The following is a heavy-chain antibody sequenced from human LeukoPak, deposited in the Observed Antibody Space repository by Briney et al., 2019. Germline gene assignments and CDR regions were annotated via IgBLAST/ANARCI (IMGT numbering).Heavy chain of an antibody. CDR1: GFTFSDSW. CDR3: TRCGRDVVARIPWFDP. D-gene: IGHD5-12*01. Sequence: GGSLRLSCAASGFTFSDSWMSWVRQAPGKGLEWVANMNQDGSEKDYVDSVKGRFTISRDNARNSLYLQVNSLRAEDTAVYYCTRCGRDVVARIPWFDPWGQGTLVTVSS. V-gene: IGHV3-7*01. J-gene: IGHJ5*02. CDR2: MNQDGSEK.